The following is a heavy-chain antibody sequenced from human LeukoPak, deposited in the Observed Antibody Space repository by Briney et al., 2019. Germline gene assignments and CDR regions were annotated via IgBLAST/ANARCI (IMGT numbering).Heavy chain of an antibody. D-gene: IGHD1-26*01. CDR1: GFTFSTYS. Sequence: GGSLRLSCVASGFTFSTYSMNWVRQAPGKGLEWVSYISGTSNTIYYADPVKGRFTISRDNAKNSLYLQMNSLRAEDTAVYYCAGERLRGSYLDYWGQGTLVTVSS. V-gene: IGHV3-48*04. CDR3: AGERLRGSYLDY. CDR2: ISGTSNTI. J-gene: IGHJ4*02.